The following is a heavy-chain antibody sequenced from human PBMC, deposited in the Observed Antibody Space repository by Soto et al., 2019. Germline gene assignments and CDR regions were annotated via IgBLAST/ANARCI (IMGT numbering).Heavy chain of an antibody. Sequence: EVQLVESGGGLIQPGGSLRLSCAVSGFTVRANYMSWVRQAPGKGLEWVSVIYSGDTTYYADSVKGRFIISRDISKNTLYLQMNILRAEETAVYYCHGYGYWGQGTLVTVSS. J-gene: IGHJ4*02. CDR3: HGYGY. V-gene: IGHV3-53*01. CDR2: IYSGDTT. CDR1: GFTVRANY. D-gene: IGHD5-12*01.